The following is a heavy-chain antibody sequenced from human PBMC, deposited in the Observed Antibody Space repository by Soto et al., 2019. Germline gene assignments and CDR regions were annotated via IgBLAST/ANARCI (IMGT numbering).Heavy chain of an antibody. V-gene: IGHV3-23*01. Sequence: GSRRFSCAASGFTLSRYAIIWVPQAPGGGPEWVSAVSRSGDNTYHADSGKCRFTISRDNSKNTLYLQMNSLRVEDTAVYYCAKDLGHYDILTGYPTFGAWGQGTLVTVSS. D-gene: IGHD3-9*01. CDR1: GFTLSRYA. J-gene: IGHJ5*02. CDR3: AKDLGHYDILTGYPTFGA. CDR2: VSRSGDNT.